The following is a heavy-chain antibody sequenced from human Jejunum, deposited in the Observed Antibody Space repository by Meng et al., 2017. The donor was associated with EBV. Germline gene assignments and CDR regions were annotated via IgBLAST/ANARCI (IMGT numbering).Heavy chain of an antibody. V-gene: IGHV1-2*06. CDR1: AYTFAGYY. Sequence: RAVQSGAGVTPPGASVEVSCKASAYTFAGYYMHWVRQAPGQGLEWMGRINPNSGGANYAQKFQGRVTMTRDTSISTAYMELSRLRSDDTAVYYCAREGLVGDLRYFDLWGRGTLVTVSS. CDR3: AREGLVGDLRYFDL. J-gene: IGHJ2*01. CDR2: INPNSGGA. D-gene: IGHD3-16*01.